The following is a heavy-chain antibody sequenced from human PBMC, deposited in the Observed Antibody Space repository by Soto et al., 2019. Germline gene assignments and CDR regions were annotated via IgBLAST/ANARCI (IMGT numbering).Heavy chain of an antibody. V-gene: IGHV3-66*04. D-gene: IGHD3-10*01. J-gene: IGHJ4*02. CDR3: AGHSYKDY. CDR2: VYSVGST. CDR1: GFSVSSNY. Sequence: EVQLVESGGGLVQPGGSLRLSCAASGFSVSSNYVSWVRQAPGKGLEWVSVVYSVGSTYYADSVKGRFTSSRDSSKNTLYLQMSSLRAEDTAVYYCAGHSYKDYWGQGALVTVSS.